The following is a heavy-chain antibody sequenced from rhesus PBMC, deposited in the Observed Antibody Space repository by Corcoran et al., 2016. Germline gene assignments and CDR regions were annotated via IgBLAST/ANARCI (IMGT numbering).Heavy chain of an antibody. D-gene: IGHD2-21*01. CDR2: ITPYNGNK. V-gene: IGHV1-180*01. Sequence: QVQLVQSGADIKQPGASVKLSCKASGYAFTSYYMHWVRQAPGPGLKGIGLITPYNGNKVYAQNFQGRVTITTDTSTSTGDMELSSLRSDDTAVYYCARAPATGSLDVWGRGVLVTVSS. J-gene: IGHJ5-2*02. CDR1: GYAFTSYY. CDR3: ARAPATGSLDV.